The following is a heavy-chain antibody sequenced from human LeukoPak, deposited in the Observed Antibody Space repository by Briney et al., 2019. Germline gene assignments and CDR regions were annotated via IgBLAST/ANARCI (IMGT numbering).Heavy chain of an antibody. J-gene: IGHJ3*02. CDR3: ARDLLNYYDSSGYSANAFDI. CDR1: GFTFNDYY. D-gene: IGHD3-22*01. Sequence: PGGSLRLSCAASGFTFNDYYMSWIRQAPWKGLEWVSYISNSGSTIYYADSVKGRFTISRDNAKNSLYLQMNSLRAEDTAVYYCARDLLNYYDSSGYSANAFDIWGQGTMVTVSS. CDR2: ISNSGSTI. V-gene: IGHV3-11*01.